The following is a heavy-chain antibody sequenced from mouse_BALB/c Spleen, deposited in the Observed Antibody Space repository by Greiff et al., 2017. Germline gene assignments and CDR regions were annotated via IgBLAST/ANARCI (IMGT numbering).Heavy chain of an antibody. V-gene: IGHV5-6-4*01. CDR3: TRDFDYYAMDY. J-gene: IGHJ4*01. CDR2: ISSGGSYT. Sequence: EVKLVESGGGLVKPGGSLKLSCAASGFTFSSYTMSWVRQTPEKRLEWVATISSGGSYTYYPDSVKGRFTISRDNAKNTLYLQMSSLKSEDTAMYYCTRDFDYYAMDYWGQGTSVTVSS. CDR1: GFTFSSYT.